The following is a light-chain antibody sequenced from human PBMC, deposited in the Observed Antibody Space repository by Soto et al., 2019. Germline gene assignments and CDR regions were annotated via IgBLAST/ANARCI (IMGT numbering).Light chain of an antibody. V-gene: IGLV2-8*01. Sequence: QSVLTQPPSASGSPRQSVTISCTGTSSDVGAYNYVSWYQQHPGKAPKVIIYEVTKRPSGVPDRFSGSKSGNTASLTVSGLQAEDEADYYCSSYAGSTGVFGTGTKLTVL. CDR3: SSYAGSTGV. CDR2: EVT. CDR1: SSDVGAYNY. J-gene: IGLJ1*01.